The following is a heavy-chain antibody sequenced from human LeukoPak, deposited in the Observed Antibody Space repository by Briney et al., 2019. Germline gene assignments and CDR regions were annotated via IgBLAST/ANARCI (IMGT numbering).Heavy chain of an antibody. J-gene: IGHJ4*02. Sequence: PGGSLRLSCAASGFTFSSYSMNWVRQAPGKGLEWVSSISSSSSYIYYADSVKDRFTISRDNAKNSLYLQMNSLRAEDTAVYYCARDESYYYDSSGYTGGYWGQGTLVTVSS. CDR3: ARDESYYYDSSGYTGGY. CDR2: ISSSSSYI. V-gene: IGHV3-21*01. D-gene: IGHD3-22*01. CDR1: GFTFSSYS.